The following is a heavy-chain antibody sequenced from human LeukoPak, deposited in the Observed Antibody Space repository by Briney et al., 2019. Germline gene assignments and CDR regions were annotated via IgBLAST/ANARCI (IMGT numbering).Heavy chain of an antibody. J-gene: IGHJ1*01. V-gene: IGHV4-34*01. CDR1: GGSFSGYY. Sequence: PSETLSLTCAVYGGSFSGYYWSWIRQPPGKGLEWIGEINHRGSTNYNTSLKSRVTISVDTSKNQFSLKLSSVTAAGSAVYYCARVSSRNYYGSGSYYKGRYFQHWGQGTLVTVSS. CDR2: INHRGST. D-gene: IGHD3-10*01. CDR3: ARVSSRNYYGSGSYYKGRYFQH.